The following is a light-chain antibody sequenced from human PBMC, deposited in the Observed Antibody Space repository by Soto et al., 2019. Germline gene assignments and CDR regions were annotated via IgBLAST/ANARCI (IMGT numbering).Light chain of an antibody. Sequence: QSVLTQPASMSGSPGQSINISCTGTDSDVGSYKLVSWYLQFPGKAPRLMMSETSKRFSGTSDRFSGSKSGNTASLTISGLRAEDEADYYCFAYAGRSTWVFGGGTKLTVL. J-gene: IGLJ3*02. V-gene: IGLV2-23*01. CDR2: ETS. CDR1: DSDVGSYKL. CDR3: FAYAGRSTWV.